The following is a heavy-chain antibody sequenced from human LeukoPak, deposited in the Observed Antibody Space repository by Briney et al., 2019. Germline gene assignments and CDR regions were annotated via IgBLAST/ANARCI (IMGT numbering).Heavy chain of an antibody. CDR2: ISSSSSYI. D-gene: IGHD3-3*01. J-gene: IGHJ4*02. V-gene: IGHV3-21*01. CDR3: ARDSTIFGGMFDY. CDR1: GFTFSSYS. Sequence: GPLRLSCAASGFTFSSYSMNWVRQAPGKGLEWVSSISSSSSYIYYADSVKGRFTISRDNAKNSLYLQMNSLRAEDTAVYYCARDSTIFGGMFDYWGQGTLVTVSS.